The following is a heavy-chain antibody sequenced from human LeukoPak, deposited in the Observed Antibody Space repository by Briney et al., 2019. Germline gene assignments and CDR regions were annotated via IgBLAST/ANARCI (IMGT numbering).Heavy chain of an antibody. CDR1: GFTFSSYA. V-gene: IGHV3-23*01. CDR2: ISGSSSTT. Sequence: GGSLRLSCAASGFTFSSYALSWVRQAPGKGLEWVSAISGSSSTTFYADSVKGRFTISRDNSKNTLYLQMNSLRAEDTAVYYCAKSAVGATVWGQGTLVTVSS. CDR3: AKSAVGATV. J-gene: IGHJ4*02. D-gene: IGHD1-26*01.